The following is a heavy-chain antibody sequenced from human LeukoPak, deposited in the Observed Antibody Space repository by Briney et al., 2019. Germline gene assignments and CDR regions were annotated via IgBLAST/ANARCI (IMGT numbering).Heavy chain of an antibody. CDR1: GFTFSSYW. D-gene: IGHD6-13*01. CDR3: ARVYSSSWYRGYYFDY. Sequence: PGGSLRLSCAASGFTFSSYWMSWVRQAPGKGLEWVSYISSGGSTIYYADSVKGRFTISRDNAKNSLYLQMNSLRAEDTAVYYCARVYSSSWYRGYYFDYWGQGTLVTVSS. V-gene: IGHV3-48*04. CDR2: ISSGGSTI. J-gene: IGHJ4*02.